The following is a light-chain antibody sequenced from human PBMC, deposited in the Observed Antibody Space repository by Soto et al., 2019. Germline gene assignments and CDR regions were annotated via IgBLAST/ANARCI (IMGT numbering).Light chain of an antibody. V-gene: IGLV2-11*01. J-gene: IGLJ3*02. CDR2: DVN. CDR1: SSDVGGYNF. Sequence: QSALTQPRSVSGSPGQSVTISCTGTSSDVGGYNFVSWYQQHPGKAPKVMIYDVNKRPSGVPNRFSGSKSGNTASLTIFGLQAEDEADYYCCSYAGRYTWVFGGGTKLTVL. CDR3: CSYAGRYTWV.